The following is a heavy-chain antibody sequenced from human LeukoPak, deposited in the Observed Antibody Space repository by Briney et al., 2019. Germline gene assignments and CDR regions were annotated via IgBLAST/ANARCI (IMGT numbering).Heavy chain of an antibody. CDR2: IIPIFGTA. D-gene: IGHD5-18*01. CDR1: GGTFSSYA. V-gene: IGHV1-69*05. Sequence: SVKVSCKASGGTFSSYAISWVRQAPGQGLEWMGGIIPIFGTANYAQKFQGRVTITTDESTSTAYMELRSLRSDDTAVYYCASSGTAMARRPNYYYYYMDVWGKGTTVTVSS. J-gene: IGHJ6*03. CDR3: ASSGTAMARRPNYYYYYMDV.